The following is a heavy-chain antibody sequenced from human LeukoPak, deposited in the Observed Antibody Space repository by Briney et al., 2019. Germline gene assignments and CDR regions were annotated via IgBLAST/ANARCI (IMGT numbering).Heavy chain of an antibody. CDR3: ARYLKRGAKKSFDY. CDR2: INHSGST. D-gene: IGHD2-2*01. V-gene: IGHV4-34*01. CDR1: GGSFSGYY. Sequence: SETLSLTCAVYGGSFSGYYWSWIRQPPGKGLEWIGEINHSGSTNYNPSLKSRVTVSVDTSKNQFSLKLSSVTASDTAVYYCARYLKRGAKKSFDYWGPGTLGTVSS. J-gene: IGHJ4*02.